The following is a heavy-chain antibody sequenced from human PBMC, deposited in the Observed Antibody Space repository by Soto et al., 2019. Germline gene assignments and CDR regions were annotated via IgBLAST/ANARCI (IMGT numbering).Heavy chain of an antibody. CDR1: GFTFSSYW. CDR2: IKQDGSEK. D-gene: IGHD2-15*01. V-gene: IGHV3-7*01. Sequence: GGSLRLSCAASGFTFSSYWMSWVRQAPGKGLEWVANIKQDGSEKYYVDSVKGRFTISRDNAKNSLYLQMNSLRAEDTAVYYCASHPLGYCSGGSCSIHWGQGTLVTVSS. CDR3: ASHPLGYCSGGSCSIH. J-gene: IGHJ4*02.